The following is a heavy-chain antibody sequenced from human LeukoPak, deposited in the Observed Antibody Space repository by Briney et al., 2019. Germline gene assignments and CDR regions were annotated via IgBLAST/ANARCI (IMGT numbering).Heavy chain of an antibody. CDR1: GFTFSSYA. D-gene: IGHD3-10*01. CDR2: ISGGGGST. CDR3: AKDGLSGSGSYSWGKMDV. V-gene: IGHV3-23*01. J-gene: IGHJ6*04. Sequence: GGSLRLSCAASGFTFSSYAMNWVRQAPGKGLEWVSAISGGGGSTPYADSVNGRFTISRDNSKNMVYMQMNSLRVEDTAVYYCAKDGLSGSGSYSWGKMDVWGKGTTATVSS.